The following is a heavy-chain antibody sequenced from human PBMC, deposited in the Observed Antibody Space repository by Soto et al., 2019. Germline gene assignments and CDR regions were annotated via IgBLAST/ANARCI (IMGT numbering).Heavy chain of an antibody. V-gene: IGHV3-48*01. CDR2: ISASSDTI. D-gene: IGHD3-16*02. CDR1: GFTFSDYS. J-gene: IGHJ4*02. Sequence: ESGGGLVQPGGSLRLSCTAAGFTFSDYSMDWVRQTPGKGLEWVSYISASSDTIYYADSVKGRFTISRDNAKNSLFLPMSSLSGEDPAVYYCARDKMEELSIADYWGQGTPVTVPS. CDR3: ARDKMEELSIADY.